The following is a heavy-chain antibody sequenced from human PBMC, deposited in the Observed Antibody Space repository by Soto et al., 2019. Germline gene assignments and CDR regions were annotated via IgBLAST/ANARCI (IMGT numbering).Heavy chain of an antibody. CDR3: AREYTAWPLAYGLDV. CDR2: ISSRSDI. Sequence: GGSLRLSCVGSGFIFSNYSINWVRQAPGKGLEWVSSISSRSDIYYAESVKGRFTISRDNAKNSVTLQMNSLRAEDTAVYYCAREYTAWPLAYGLDVWGQGTTVTVSS. J-gene: IGHJ6*02. D-gene: IGHD2-2*02. V-gene: IGHV3-21*01. CDR1: GFIFSNYS.